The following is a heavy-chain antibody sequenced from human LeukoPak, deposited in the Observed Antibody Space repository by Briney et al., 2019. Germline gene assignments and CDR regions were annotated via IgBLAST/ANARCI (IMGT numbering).Heavy chain of an antibody. V-gene: IGHV1-8*02. CDR3: ARTLSRITIFGVVIRAPRDYYYGMDV. D-gene: IGHD3-3*01. J-gene: IGHJ6*02. CDR2: MNPNSGNT. CDR1: GYTFTGYY. Sequence: ASVKVSCKASGYTFTGYYMHWVRQATGQGLEWMGWMNPNSGNTGYAQKFQGRVTMTRNTSIGTAYMELSSLRSEDTAVYYCARTLSRITIFGVVIRAPRDYYYGMDVWGQGTTVTVSS.